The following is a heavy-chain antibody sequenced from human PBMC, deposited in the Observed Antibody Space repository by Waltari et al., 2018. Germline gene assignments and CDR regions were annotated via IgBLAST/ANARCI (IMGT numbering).Heavy chain of an antibody. CDR3: TYSSKEINGVLFDY. V-gene: IGHV3-53*01. CDR1: GFTVSSNY. D-gene: IGHD6-13*01. J-gene: IGHJ4*02. CDR2: IYSGGSK. Sequence: EVQLVESGGGLIQPGGSLRLSCAASGFTVSSNYMSWVRQAPGKGLEWVSVIYSGGSKYYADSVKGRFTISRDNSKNTLYLQMNSLRAEDTAVYYCTYSSKEINGVLFDYWGQGTLVTVSS.